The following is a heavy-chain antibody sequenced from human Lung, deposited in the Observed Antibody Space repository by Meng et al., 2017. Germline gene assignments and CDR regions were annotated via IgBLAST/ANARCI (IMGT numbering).Heavy chain of an antibody. Sequence: QMQRMRWEAGLLKPSAHRSLSCAVYGGSFSGNYWSWIRQPPGKGLEWIGEINHSGSTNYNPSLKSRVTISVDTSKNQFSLKLSSVTAADTAVYYCARGYDILTGPPLDYWGQGTLVTVSS. CDR2: INHSGST. J-gene: IGHJ4*02. CDR3: ARGYDILTGPPLDY. V-gene: IGHV4-34*01. D-gene: IGHD3-9*01. CDR1: GGSFSGNY.